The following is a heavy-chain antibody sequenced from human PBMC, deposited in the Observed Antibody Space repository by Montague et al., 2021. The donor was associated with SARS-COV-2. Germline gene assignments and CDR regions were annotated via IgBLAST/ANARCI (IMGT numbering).Heavy chain of an antibody. V-gene: IGHV4-39*01. J-gene: IGHJ6*03. CDR1: GGSVSSSPYY. CDR3: ASSYYYGSGTYVYNYYMDV. CDR2: ISYSGRT. D-gene: IGHD3-10*01. Sequence: SKTLSLTCTVSGGSVSSSPYYWGWIRQPPGRGLEWVGSISYSGRTHFSPSLKSRLTISVDSSENQFSLRLSSVTAADTAVYYCASSYYYGSGTYVYNYYMDVWGKGTTVTVSS.